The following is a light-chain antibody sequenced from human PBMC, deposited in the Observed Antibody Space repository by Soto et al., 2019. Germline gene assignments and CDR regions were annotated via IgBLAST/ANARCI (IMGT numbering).Light chain of an antibody. V-gene: IGKV3-20*01. CDR1: QSVSSSY. J-gene: IGKJ1*01. CDR3: QQYGSSLRT. CDR2: VAS. Sequence: EIVLTQSPGTLSLSPGERATLSCRASQSVSSSYLAWYQQKPGQAPRLLIYVASSRATGIPDRFSGSGSGTDFTLTISRLEPEDFAVYYCQQYGSSLRTFGQGTKVEI.